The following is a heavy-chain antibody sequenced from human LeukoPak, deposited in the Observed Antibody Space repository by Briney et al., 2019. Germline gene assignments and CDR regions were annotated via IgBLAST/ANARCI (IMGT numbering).Heavy chain of an antibody. Sequence: ASVKVSCKASGYTFTTYGISWLRQAPGQGLEWMGWISTYNGDTNYAQKFQGRVTLTTDTSTSTVYMELRSLISDDTAVYYCARDLPTVLRYFDYWGQGTLVTVSS. CDR3: ARDLPTVLRYFDY. V-gene: IGHV1-18*01. CDR2: ISTYNGDT. D-gene: IGHD3-9*01. J-gene: IGHJ4*02. CDR1: GYTFTTYG.